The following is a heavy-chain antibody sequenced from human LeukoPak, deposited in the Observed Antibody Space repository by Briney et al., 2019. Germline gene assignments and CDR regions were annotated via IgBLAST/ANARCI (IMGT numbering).Heavy chain of an antibody. Sequence: ASVKVSCKASGYTFADYYIHWVRQAPGQGLEWMGLINPNTGGTNYAQKFQGRVTMTRDTSITTAYMGLSRLTSNDTAVFYCARGRIDYYLDSWGQGTLVTVSS. CDR3: ARGRIDYYLDS. V-gene: IGHV1-2*02. CDR2: INPNTGGT. D-gene: IGHD3-16*01. CDR1: GYTFADYY. J-gene: IGHJ4*02.